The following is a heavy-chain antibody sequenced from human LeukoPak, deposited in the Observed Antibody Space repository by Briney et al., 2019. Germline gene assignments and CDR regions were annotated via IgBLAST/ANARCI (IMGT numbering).Heavy chain of an antibody. CDR3: ARDYRYKTHHYGDYSPHSGPFAVWFDP. J-gene: IGHJ5*02. V-gene: IGHV4-39*07. Sequence: SETLSLTCTVSGGSSSSSSYYWGWIRQPPGKGLEWIGSIYHSGSTYYNPSLKSRVTISVDTSKNQFSLKLSSVTAADTAVYYCARDYRYKTHHYGDYSPHSGPFAVWFDPWGQGTLVTVSS. CDR2: IYHSGST. D-gene: IGHD4-17*01. CDR1: GGSSSSSSYY.